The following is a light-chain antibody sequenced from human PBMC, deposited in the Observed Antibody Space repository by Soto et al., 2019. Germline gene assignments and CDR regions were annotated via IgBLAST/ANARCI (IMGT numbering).Light chain of an antibody. CDR2: SNN. V-gene: IGLV1-44*01. J-gene: IGLJ3*02. CDR3: AAWDDSLNGVV. Sequence: QSVLTQPPSASVTPGQRVAISCSGSGSNIGSNTVNWYQHVPGTAPKLLIYSNNQRPSGVPDRFSGSKSDTSASLAISGLQSEDEADSYCAAWDDSLNGVVFGGGTKLTVL. CDR1: GSNIGSNT.